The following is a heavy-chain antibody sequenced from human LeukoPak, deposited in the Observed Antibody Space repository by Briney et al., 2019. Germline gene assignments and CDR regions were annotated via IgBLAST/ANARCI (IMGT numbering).Heavy chain of an antibody. Sequence: PSETLSLTCTVSGDSIATTAFYWRWIRQPPGKGLDWVGTIYFSGSTYYNPSLKSRVTMSMDTAKNQFSLTLASATAADTAVYYCARRGSGWYQFDYWGQGTLVPVSS. V-gene: IGHV4-39*01. J-gene: IGHJ4*02. CDR1: GDSIATTAFY. CDR2: IYFSGST. CDR3: ARRGSGWYQFDY. D-gene: IGHD6-19*01.